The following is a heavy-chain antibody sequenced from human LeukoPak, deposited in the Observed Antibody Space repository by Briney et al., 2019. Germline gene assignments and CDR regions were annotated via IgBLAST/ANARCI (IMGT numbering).Heavy chain of an antibody. J-gene: IGHJ3*02. V-gene: IGHV5-51*01. Sequence: GESLKISCKGSGYSFTSYWIGWVRQMPGKGLEWMGIIYPGHSDTRYSPSFQGQVTISADKSISTAYLQWSSLKASDTAMYYCARRSDSSGYKTDAFDIWGQGTMVTVSS. CDR1: GYSFTSYW. D-gene: IGHD3-22*01. CDR2: IYPGHSDT. CDR3: ARRSDSSGYKTDAFDI.